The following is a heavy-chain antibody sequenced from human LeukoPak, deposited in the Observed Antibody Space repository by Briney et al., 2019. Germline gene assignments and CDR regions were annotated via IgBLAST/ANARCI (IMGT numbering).Heavy chain of an antibody. CDR2: INHSGST. D-gene: IGHD3-22*01. Sequence: SETLSLTCAVYGGSFSGYYWSWIRQPPGKGLEWIGEINHSGSTNYNPSLKSRVTISVDTSKNQFSLKLSSVTAADTAVYYCARGEEYYYDSSGYYYGFDYWGQGTLVTVSS. CDR3: ARGEEYYYDSSGYYYGFDY. V-gene: IGHV4-34*01. CDR1: GGSFSGYY. J-gene: IGHJ4*02.